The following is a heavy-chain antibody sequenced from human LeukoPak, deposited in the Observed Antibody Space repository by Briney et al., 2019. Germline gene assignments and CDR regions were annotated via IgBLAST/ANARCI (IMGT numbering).Heavy chain of an antibody. CDR3: ARYCDVTRCPPFDY. V-gene: IGHV1-2*02. J-gene: IGHJ4*02. CDR2: INPKSGGT. Sequence: GASVKVSCKASGYTFTSYGITWVRQAPGQGLEWMGWINPKSGGTNYAQKFQGRVTMTRDTSISTAYMELSSLRSDDTAVYYCARYCDVTRCPPFDYWGQGSPVTVSS. CDR1: GYTFTSYG. D-gene: IGHD2-2*01.